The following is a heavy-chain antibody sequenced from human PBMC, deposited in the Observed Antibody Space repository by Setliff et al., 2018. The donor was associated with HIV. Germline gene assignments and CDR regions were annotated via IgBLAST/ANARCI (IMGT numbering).Heavy chain of an antibody. D-gene: IGHD3-10*01. V-gene: IGHV4-39*07. J-gene: IGHJ6*03. CDR1: GGSISSSSYY. CDR2: INHGGST. Sequence: SETLSLTCTVSGGSISSSSYYWGWIRQPPGKGLEWIGEINHGGSTNNNPSLKSRATMSVDTSKNQFSLRLSSVTAADTAVYYCARGRNYGSPYFYYMDVWANGTTVTVSS. CDR3: ARGRNYGSPYFYYMDV.